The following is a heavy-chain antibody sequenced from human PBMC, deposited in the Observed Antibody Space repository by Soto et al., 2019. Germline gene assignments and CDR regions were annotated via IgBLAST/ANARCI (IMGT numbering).Heavy chain of an antibody. D-gene: IGHD1-26*01. V-gene: IGHV4-59*01. CDR1: GGSISDYY. CDR2: IHYSGST. CDR3: ARYSGNFYQSDY. Sequence: QVQLQESGPGLVKPSETLSLTCSVSGGSISDYYWSWIRQPPGKGLEWIGYIHYSGSTNYNPSLKSRVTISVDTSKNHFSLKLSSVTAADTAVYFCARYSGNFYQSDYRGQGTLVTVSS. J-gene: IGHJ4*02.